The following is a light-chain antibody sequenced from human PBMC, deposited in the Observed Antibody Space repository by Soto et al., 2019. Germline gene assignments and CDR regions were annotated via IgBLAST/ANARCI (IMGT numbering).Light chain of an antibody. Sequence: IQLTQSPSSLSASVGDRVTITCRASQGISSYLAWYQQKPGKAPKLLIYAASTLQSGVPSRFSGSGSGTDFTLTMSCLQPEDFATYYCQQLNSYPRTFGQGTKVEIK. CDR3: QQLNSYPRT. V-gene: IGKV1-9*01. J-gene: IGKJ1*01. CDR1: QGISSY. CDR2: AAS.